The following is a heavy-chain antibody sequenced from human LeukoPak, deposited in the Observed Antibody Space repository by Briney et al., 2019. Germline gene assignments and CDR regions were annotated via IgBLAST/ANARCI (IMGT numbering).Heavy chain of an antibody. V-gene: IGHV1-3*01. J-gene: IGHJ4*02. CDR2: INAGNGNT. D-gene: IGHD3-22*01. CDR1: GYTFTSYA. Sequence: ASVKVSCKASGYTFTSYAMHWVRQAPGQRLEWMGWINAGNGNTKYSQKFQGRVTITRDTSASTAYMELSSLRSEDTAVYCCAREPNYYDSSGYYQLPYFDYWGQGTLVTVSS. CDR3: AREPNYYDSSGYYQLPYFDY.